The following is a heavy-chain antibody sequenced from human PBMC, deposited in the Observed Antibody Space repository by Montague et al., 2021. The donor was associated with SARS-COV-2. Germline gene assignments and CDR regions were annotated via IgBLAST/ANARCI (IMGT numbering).Heavy chain of an antibody. V-gene: IGHV3-23*01. CDR2: ISGSGSST. J-gene: IGHJ4*02. CDR3: AKGPSSMIVVVIGSYFDY. D-gene: IGHD3-22*01. Sequence: ETLSLTCTASGFTFSSYAMNWVRQAPGKGLEWVSVISGSGSSTYYADSVKGRFTISRDNSKNTLYLQMNSLRAEDTAVYYCAKGPSSMIVVVIGSYFDYWGQGTLVTVSS. CDR1: GFTFSSYA.